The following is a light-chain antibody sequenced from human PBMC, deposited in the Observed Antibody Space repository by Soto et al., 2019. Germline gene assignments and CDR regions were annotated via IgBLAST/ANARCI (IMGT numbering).Light chain of an antibody. CDR2: GVS. CDR3: QQYANSPIT. V-gene: IGKV3-20*01. J-gene: IGKJ5*01. CDR1: QPVSSNF. Sequence: ELVFTQSPGTLSLSPGESAALSCRASQPVSSNFLAWYQQKPGQAPMLLLDGVSSRASGIPDRFFGSGSGTDFTLTIHRLEPEDFAVYYCQQYANSPITFGQGTRLEIK.